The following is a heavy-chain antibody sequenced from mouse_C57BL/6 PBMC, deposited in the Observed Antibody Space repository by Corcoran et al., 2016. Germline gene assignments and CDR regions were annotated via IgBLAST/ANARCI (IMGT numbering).Heavy chain of an antibody. CDR2: IYPGSGNT. V-gene: IGHV1-66*01. J-gene: IGHJ4*01. Sequence: QVQLQQSGPELVKPGASVKISCKASGYSFTSYYIHWVKQRPGQGLEWIGWIYPGSGNTKYNEKFKGKATLTADTSSSTAYMQLSSLTSEDSAVYYCARGMVVATPVDYWGQGTSVTVSS. CDR3: ARGMVVATPVDY. D-gene: IGHD1-1*01. CDR1: GYSFTSYY.